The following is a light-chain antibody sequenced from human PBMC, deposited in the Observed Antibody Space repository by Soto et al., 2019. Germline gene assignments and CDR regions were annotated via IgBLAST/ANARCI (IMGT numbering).Light chain of an antibody. J-gene: IGKJ3*01. CDR2: GAS. CDR1: QDISRY. V-gene: IGKV1-9*01. Sequence: PLTQSPSSLSASVGDRVTITCRASQDISRYLAWYQQRAGKAPKLLIYGASTLQSGVPSRFSGSGSGTEFTLTISSLQPEDFATYHCQQLPRTPFTFGPGTTVDV. CDR3: QQLPRTPFT.